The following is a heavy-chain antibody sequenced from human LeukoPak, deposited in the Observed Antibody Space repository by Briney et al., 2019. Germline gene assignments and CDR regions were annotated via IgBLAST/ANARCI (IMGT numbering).Heavy chain of an antibody. D-gene: IGHD4-23*01. J-gene: IGHJ4*02. Sequence: PSETLSLTCTVSGGSISSYYWSWIRQPPGKGLEWIGYIYYSGSTNYNPSLKSRVTISVDTSKNQFSLKLTSVTAADTAVYYCARISRVTTVVTPEFDYWGQGTLVTVSS. CDR1: GGSISSYY. CDR3: ARISRVTTVVTPEFDY. CDR2: IYYSGST. V-gene: IGHV4-59*08.